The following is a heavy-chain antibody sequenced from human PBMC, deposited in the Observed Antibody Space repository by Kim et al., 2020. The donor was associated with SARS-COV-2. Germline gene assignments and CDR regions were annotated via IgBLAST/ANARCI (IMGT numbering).Heavy chain of an antibody. Sequence: GGSLRLSCVASGFTFSSHAMKWVRQAPGMGLEWVSVIYSGGSSTYYADSVKGRFTISRDNSKNTLYLQMNNLRAEDTAVYYCAKGTVRPYGSWDGIDVWGQGTTVTVSS. CDR2: IYSGGSST. CDR1: GFTFSSHA. V-gene: IGHV3-23*03. D-gene: IGHD2-2*01. CDR3: AKGTVRPYGSWDGIDV. J-gene: IGHJ6*02.